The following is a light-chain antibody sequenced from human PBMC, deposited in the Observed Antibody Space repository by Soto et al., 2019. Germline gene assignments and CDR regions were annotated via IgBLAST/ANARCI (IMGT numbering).Light chain of an antibody. J-gene: IGLJ2*01. CDR2: EVH. CDR3: STYAGSAMVV. CDR1: AIDMASYDH. Sequence: QSVLTQPASVSGSPGQSVTISCTGSAIDMASYDHVSWYHLYPVDAPKLIIYEVHNRPSGISGRFSGSKSGNTASLTISGLQAEDEGDYLCSTYAGSAMVVFGCGTQLTV. V-gene: IGLV2-23*02.